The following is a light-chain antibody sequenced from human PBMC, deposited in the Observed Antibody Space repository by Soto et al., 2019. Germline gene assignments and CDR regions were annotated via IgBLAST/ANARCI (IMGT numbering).Light chain of an antibody. CDR3: QQYVNLPLT. J-gene: IGKJ4*01. CDR2: EAT. Sequence: DIQMTQSPSSLSASVGDRVTITCQASQDIKNYLNWYQQKPGKAPKLLIYEATSLETGVPSRFSGGASWAHFPFTISSLQPEDFATYYCQQYVNLPLTFGGGTKVEVK. CDR1: QDIKNY. V-gene: IGKV1-33*01.